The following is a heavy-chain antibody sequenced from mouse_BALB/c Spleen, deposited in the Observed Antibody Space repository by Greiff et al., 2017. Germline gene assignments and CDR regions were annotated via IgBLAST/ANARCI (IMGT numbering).Heavy chain of an antibody. V-gene: IGHV1S81*02. CDR2: INPSNGRT. CDR1: GYTFTSYW. D-gene: IGHD2-1*01. Sequence: QVQLQQSGAELVKPGASVKLSCKASGYTFTSYWMHWVKQRPGQGLEWIGEINPSNGRTNYNEKFKSKATLTVDKSSSTAYMQLSSLTSEDSAVYYCARGGNSPWFAYWGQGTLVTVSA. CDR3: ARGGNSPWFAY. J-gene: IGHJ3*01.